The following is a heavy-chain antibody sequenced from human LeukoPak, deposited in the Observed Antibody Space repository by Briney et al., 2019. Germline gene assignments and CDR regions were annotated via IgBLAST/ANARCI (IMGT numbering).Heavy chain of an antibody. CDR1: GFTVSSNY. CDR2: IYSGGST. Sequence: PGGSLRLSCAASGFTVSSNYMSWVRQAPGKGLEWVSVIYSGGSTYYADSVKGRFTISRDNSKNTPYLQMNSLRAEDTAVYYCARADSSGWYVFGYWGQGTLVTVSS. J-gene: IGHJ4*02. V-gene: IGHV3-53*01. D-gene: IGHD6-19*01. CDR3: ARADSSGWYVFGY.